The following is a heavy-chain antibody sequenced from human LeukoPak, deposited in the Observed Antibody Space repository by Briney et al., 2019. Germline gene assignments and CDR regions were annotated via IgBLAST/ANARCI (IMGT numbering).Heavy chain of an antibody. Sequence: SETLSLTCAVYGGSFSGYYWSWIRQPPGKGLEWIGEINHSGSTNYNPSLKSRVTISVDTSKNQFSLKLSSVTAADTAVYYCARRRGDGDYRPESWGQGTLVTVSS. CDR2: INHSGST. D-gene: IGHD4-17*01. J-gene: IGHJ5*02. CDR3: ARRRGDGDYRPES. V-gene: IGHV4-34*01. CDR1: GGSFSGYY.